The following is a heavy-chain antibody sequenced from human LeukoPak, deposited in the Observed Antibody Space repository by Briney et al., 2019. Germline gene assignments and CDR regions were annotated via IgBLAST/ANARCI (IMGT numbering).Heavy chain of an antibody. D-gene: IGHD5-24*01. V-gene: IGHV3-23*01. Sequence: PGGSLRLSCAASGFTFSSYAMNWVRQAPGKGLEWASVISDSGISTYYADAVKGRFTISRDNSKNTLFLRMSSLRAEDTAIYYCARAPPGGWLQFFDCWGQGTLVTVSS. CDR3: ARAPPGGWLQFFDC. J-gene: IGHJ4*02. CDR2: ISDSGIST. CDR1: GFTFSSYA.